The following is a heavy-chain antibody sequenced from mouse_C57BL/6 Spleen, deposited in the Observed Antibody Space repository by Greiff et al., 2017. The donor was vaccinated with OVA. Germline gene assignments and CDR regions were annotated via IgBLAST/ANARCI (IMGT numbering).Heavy chain of an antibody. CDR2: ISSGSSTI. D-gene: IGHD1-1*01. Sequence: EVKLVESGGGLVKPGGSLKLSCAASGFTFSDYGMHWVRQAPEKGLEWVAYISSGSSTIYYADTVKGRFTICRDNAKNTLFLQMTSLRSEDTAMYYCASITTVASFYAMDYWGQGTSVTVSS. CDR1: GFTFSDYG. V-gene: IGHV5-17*01. CDR3: ASITTVASFYAMDY. J-gene: IGHJ4*01.